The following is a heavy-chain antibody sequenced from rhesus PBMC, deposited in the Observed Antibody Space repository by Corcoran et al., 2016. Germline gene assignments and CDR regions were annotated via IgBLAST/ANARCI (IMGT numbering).Heavy chain of an antibody. V-gene: IGHV1-111*02. J-gene: IGHJ1*01. D-gene: IGHD2-21*01. CDR1: GYTFTDYY. CDR2: DDPEDGEA. Sequence: EVQLVQSGAEVKKPGASVQISCKASGYTFTDYYLPWVRQAPGKGFDGRGRDDPEDGEAIHAQKFQDRVTITADTSTETAYMELSSLRSEDTAVYYCATGPILNLEYFEFWGQGALVTVSS. CDR3: ATGPILNLEYFEF.